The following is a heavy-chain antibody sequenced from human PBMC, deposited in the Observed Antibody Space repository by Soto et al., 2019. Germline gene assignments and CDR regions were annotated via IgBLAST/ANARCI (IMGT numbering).Heavy chain of an antibody. D-gene: IGHD4-17*01. CDR3: AKERATTTAFDY. CDR1: GFTFSVDV. Sequence: LGGSLRLSCPASGFTFSVDVMSCVRQAPGKGLEWVSLITDNGGRTYYADSVKGRFTISRDNTKNTLFLQMNSLRAEDTAVYYCAKERATTTAFDYWGQGALVTVSS. J-gene: IGHJ4*02. V-gene: IGHV3-23*01. CDR2: ITDNGGRT.